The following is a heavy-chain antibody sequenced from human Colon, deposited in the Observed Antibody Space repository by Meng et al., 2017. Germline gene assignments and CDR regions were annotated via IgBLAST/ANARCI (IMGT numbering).Heavy chain of an antibody. CDR3: ARDFHSTMTVFDS. CDR1: GGSITNDNW. Sequence: VQLQGSGPGLVKPSGTLSLTCAVSGGSITNDNWWSWVRQPPGKGLEWIGEIFHAGNTNYNPSLKSRVTMSLDKSKNQFSLTLTSVTAADTAVYYCARDFHSTMTVFDSWGQGTLVTVSS. J-gene: IGHJ4*02. CDR2: IFHAGNT. V-gene: IGHV4-4*02. D-gene: IGHD3-22*01.